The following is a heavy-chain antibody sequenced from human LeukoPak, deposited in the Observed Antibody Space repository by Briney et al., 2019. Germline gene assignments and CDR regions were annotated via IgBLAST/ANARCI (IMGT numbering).Heavy chain of an antibody. J-gene: IGHJ4*02. CDR3: AKIFDFWSGYYGLFDY. CDR1: GFTFDDYG. CDR2: ISGSGADS. Sequence: GSLRLSCAASGFTFDDYGMSWVRQAPGKGLEWVSVISGSGADSYYADSVKGRFTISRDNSKNMLYLQMNSLRAEDTAVYYCAKIFDFWSGYYGLFDYWGQGTLVSVSS. V-gene: IGHV3-23*01. D-gene: IGHD3-3*01.